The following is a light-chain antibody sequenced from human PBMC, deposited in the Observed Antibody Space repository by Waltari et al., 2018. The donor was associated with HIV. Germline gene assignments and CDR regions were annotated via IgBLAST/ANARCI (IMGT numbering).Light chain of an antibody. V-gene: IGLV1-47*01. CDR3: AVWGDSLNSYV. J-gene: IGLJ1*01. CDR2: RNN. Sequence: QSVLTQPPSASGTPGQRVTISCSGSSSKTGSNYVYWYQQLPGTAPKLLIYRNNQRPSGVPDRFSGSKSGTSASLAISGLRSEDEADYYCAVWGDSLNSYVFGTGTEVTVL. CDR1: SSKTGSNY.